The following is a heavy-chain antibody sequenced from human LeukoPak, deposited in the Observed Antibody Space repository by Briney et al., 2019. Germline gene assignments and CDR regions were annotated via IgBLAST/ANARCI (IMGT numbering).Heavy chain of an antibody. Sequence: SETLSLTCTVSGDSIRSYYWNWIRQPPGKGLEWIGYIYYSGSTNYNPSLKSRVTMSVDTSKNQFSLKLSSVTAADTAVYYCARGQGRFDYDSSGYYITDLDYWGQGTLVTVSS. J-gene: IGHJ4*02. D-gene: IGHD3-22*01. CDR1: GDSIRSYY. CDR3: ARGQGRFDYDSSGYYITDLDY. V-gene: IGHV4-59*01. CDR2: IYYSGST.